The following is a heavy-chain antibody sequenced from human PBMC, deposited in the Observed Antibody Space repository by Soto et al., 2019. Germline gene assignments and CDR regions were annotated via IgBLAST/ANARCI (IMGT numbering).Heavy chain of an antibody. D-gene: IGHD2-15*01. V-gene: IGHV3-30-3*01. CDR1: GFTFSSYA. J-gene: IGHJ6*02. CDR2: ISYDGSNK. Sequence: GGSLRLSCAASGFTFSSYAMHWVRQAPGKGLEWVAVISYDGSNKYYADSVKGRFTISRDNSKNTLYLQMNSLRAEDTAVYYCAREYCSGGSCYTPNYGMDVWGQGTTVTVSS. CDR3: AREYCSGGSCYTPNYGMDV.